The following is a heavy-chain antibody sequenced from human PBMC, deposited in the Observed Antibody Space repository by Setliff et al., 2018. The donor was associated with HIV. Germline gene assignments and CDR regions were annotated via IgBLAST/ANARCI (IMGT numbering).Heavy chain of an antibody. Sequence: PGESLKISCAASGFSFRSYAMNWVRQAPGKGLEWVSSISSGGDRTYYADSVKGRFSISRDISKNTLFMEMNSLRAEDTAVYYCARGVAAAGTDYWGQGTLVTVSS. CDR1: GFSFRSYA. J-gene: IGHJ4*02. V-gene: IGHV3-23*01. CDR2: ISSGGDRT. D-gene: IGHD6-13*01. CDR3: ARGVAAAGTDY.